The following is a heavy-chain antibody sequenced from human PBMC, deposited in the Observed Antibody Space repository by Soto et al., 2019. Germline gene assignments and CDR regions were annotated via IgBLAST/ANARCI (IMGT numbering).Heavy chain of an antibody. D-gene: IGHD1-26*01. J-gene: IGHJ5*02. Sequence: QLQLQESGPGLVKPWETLSLTCTVSGGSIKNTGANWGWVRQPPGKGLEWIGSVYYTGTTYYNPSLQSRVTISIDTSKNQYSLSVNSVAAADTAVYYCATHTSGSRNGPHTWGQGTLVTVSS. CDR2: VYYTGTT. CDR1: GGSIKNTGAN. CDR3: ATHTSGSRNGPHT. V-gene: IGHV4-39*01.